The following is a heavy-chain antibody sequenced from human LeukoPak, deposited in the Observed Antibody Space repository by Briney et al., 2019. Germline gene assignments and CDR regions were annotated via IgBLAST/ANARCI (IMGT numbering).Heavy chain of an antibody. CDR2: IYYSGST. CDR3: ARARSGYCSSTSCNRGFDY. Sequence: PSETLSLTCTVSGGSISSYYWSWIRQPPGKGLEWLGYIYYSGSTNYNPSLKSRVTISVDTSKNQFSLKLSSVTAADTAVYYCARARSGYCSSTSCNRGFDYWGQGTLVTVSS. CDR1: GGSISSYY. J-gene: IGHJ4*02. V-gene: IGHV4-59*01. D-gene: IGHD2-2*01.